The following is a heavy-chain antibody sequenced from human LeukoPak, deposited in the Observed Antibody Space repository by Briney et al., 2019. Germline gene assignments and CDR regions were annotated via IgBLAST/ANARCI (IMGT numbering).Heavy chain of an antibody. J-gene: IGHJ3*02. Sequence: SETLSLTCTVSGGSISSYYWSWIRQPPGKGLEWIGYIYYSGSTNYNPSLRSRVTFSIDTSKNQCSLKLTSVTAAHTAVYHCPSIGGITMIRRVLPAFDIWGQGTAVTVSS. CDR1: GGSISSYY. CDR2: IYYSGST. V-gene: IGHV4-59*01. D-gene: IGHD3-10*01. CDR3: PSIGGITMIRRVLPAFDI.